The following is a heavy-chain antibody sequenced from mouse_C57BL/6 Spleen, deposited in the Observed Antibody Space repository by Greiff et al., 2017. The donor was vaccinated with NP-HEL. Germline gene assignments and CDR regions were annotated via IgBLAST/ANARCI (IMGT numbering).Heavy chain of an antibody. CDR2: INPSSGYT. D-gene: IGHD4-1*01. V-gene: IGHV1-4*01. Sequence: QVQLQQSGAELARPGASVKMSCKASGYTFTSYTMHWVKQRPGQGLEWIGYINPSSGYTKYNQKFKDKATLTADKSSSTAYMQLSSLTSEDSAVYYCARGGSNWDAMDYWGQGTSVTVSS. J-gene: IGHJ4*01. CDR3: ARGGSNWDAMDY. CDR1: GYTFTSYT.